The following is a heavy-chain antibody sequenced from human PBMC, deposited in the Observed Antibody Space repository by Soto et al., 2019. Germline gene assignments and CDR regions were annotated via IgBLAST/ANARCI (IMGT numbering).Heavy chain of an antibody. CDR1: GGTFSSYA. CDR2: IIPIFGTA. Sequence: QVQLVQSGAEVKKPGSSVKVSCKASGGTFSSYAISWVRQAPGQGLEWMGGIIPIFGTANYAQKFQGRVTITADESTSTAYMALSSLRSEDTAVYYCAISNLVVGVAATPDYGMDVWGQGTTVTVSS. J-gene: IGHJ6*02. CDR3: AISNLVVGVAATPDYGMDV. V-gene: IGHV1-69*01. D-gene: IGHD2-15*01.